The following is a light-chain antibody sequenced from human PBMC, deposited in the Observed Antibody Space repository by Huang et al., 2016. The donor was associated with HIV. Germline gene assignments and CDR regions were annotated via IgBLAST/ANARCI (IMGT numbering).Light chain of an antibody. J-gene: IGKJ4*01. CDR1: QSVSTN. CDR3: QQYYDWPPLT. Sequence: EIVMTQSPATLSVSPGERATLSCWASQSVSTNLAWYQQKPGQAPRLLMYGTSDRATGSPARFSGSGSGTEFTLTISSLQSEDFAVYYCQQYYDWPPLTFGGGTKVEIK. CDR2: GTS. V-gene: IGKV3-15*01.